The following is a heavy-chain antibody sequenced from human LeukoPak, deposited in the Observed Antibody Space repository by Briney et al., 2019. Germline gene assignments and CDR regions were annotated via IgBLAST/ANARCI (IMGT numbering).Heavy chain of an antibody. V-gene: IGHV3-23*01. J-gene: IGHJ3*01. CDR2: VGGSGGDT. CDR1: GFAFSTNA. D-gene: IGHD1-1*01. CDR3: AKELIIQPTGTVAFDV. Sequence: PGGSLRLSCAASGFAFSTNAMSWVRQAPGKGLEWVSAVGGSGGDTYYAVSVKGRFTISRDNSKNTLYLQLNSLRAEDTAVYFCAKELIIQPTGTVAFDVWGQGTMVTVSS.